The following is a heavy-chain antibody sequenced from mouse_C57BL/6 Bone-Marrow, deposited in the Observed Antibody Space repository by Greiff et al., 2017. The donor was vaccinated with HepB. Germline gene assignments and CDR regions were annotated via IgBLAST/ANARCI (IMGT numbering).Heavy chain of an antibody. J-gene: IGHJ3*01. CDR3: ARAYYGSSDGFAY. CDR2: IYPRSGNT. D-gene: IGHD1-1*01. CDR1: GYTFTSYG. V-gene: IGHV1-81*01. Sequence: QVQLKESGAELARPGASVKLSCKASGYTFTSYGISWVKQRTGQGLEWIGEIYPRSGNTYYNEKFKGKATLTADKSSSTAYMELRSLTSEDSAVYFCARAYYGSSDGFAYWGQGTLVTVSA.